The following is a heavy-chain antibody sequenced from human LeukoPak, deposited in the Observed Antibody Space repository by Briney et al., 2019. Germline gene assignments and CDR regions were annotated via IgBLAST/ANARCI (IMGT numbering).Heavy chain of an antibody. J-gene: IGHJ4*02. CDR3: ARDSGYYADY. Sequence: PSQTLSLTCTVSGGFISSGVYYWSWIRQHPGKGLEWIGYIYYSGITYYNPSLKSRVTISVDTSKNQFSLKLSSVTAADTAVYYCARDSGYYADYWGQGSLVTVSS. CDR1: GGFISSGVYY. CDR2: IYYSGIT. D-gene: IGHD3-22*01. V-gene: IGHV4-31*03.